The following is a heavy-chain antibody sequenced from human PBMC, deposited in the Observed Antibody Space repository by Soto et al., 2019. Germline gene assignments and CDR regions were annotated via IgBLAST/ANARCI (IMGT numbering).Heavy chain of an antibody. CDR1: GFTFDTYF. V-gene: IGHV3-64D*08. D-gene: IGHD6-13*01. Sequence: GGSLRLSCSASGFTFDTYFMHWVRQAPGKGLEYVSAINTNGGSTYYADSVKGRFTISRDNSKNTLYLQMSSLRTEDTAVYYCVKAYRNSWYSLEYWGQGTLVTVSS. CDR2: INTNGGST. CDR3: VKAYRNSWYSLEY. J-gene: IGHJ4*02.